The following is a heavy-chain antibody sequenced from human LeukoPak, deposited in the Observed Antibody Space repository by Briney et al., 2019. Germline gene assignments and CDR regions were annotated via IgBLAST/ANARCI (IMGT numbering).Heavy chain of an antibody. J-gene: IGHJ4*02. CDR3: AKDRLYDIFLYYFDY. Sequence: GRSLRLSCAVSGVTVSTNYMGWVRQAPGKGLEWVSVIYADGGGGGTYYADSVKGRFTISRDNSKNTLYLQMNSLRAEDTAVYYCAKDRLYDIFLYYFDYWGQGTLVTVSS. CDR1: GVTVSTNY. V-gene: IGHV3-53*01. CDR2: IYADGGGGGT. D-gene: IGHD3-9*01.